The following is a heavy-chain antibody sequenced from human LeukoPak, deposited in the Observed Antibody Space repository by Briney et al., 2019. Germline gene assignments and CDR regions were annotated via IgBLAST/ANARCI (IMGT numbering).Heavy chain of an antibody. CDR1: GGSISSHY. CDR2: IYYSGST. Sequence: TSETLSLTCTVSGGSISSHYWSWIRQPPGKGLEWIGYIYYSGSTNYNPSLKSRVTISVDTSKNQFSLKLSSVTATDTAVYYCARDPGERDGYNPWGQGTLVTVSS. CDR3: ARDPGERDGYNP. V-gene: IGHV4-59*11. D-gene: IGHD5-24*01. J-gene: IGHJ5*02.